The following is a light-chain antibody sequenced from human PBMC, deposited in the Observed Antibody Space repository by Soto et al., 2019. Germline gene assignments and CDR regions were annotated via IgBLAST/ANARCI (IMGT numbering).Light chain of an antibody. CDR2: AAS. CDR1: QSIGTY. Sequence: AIRMTQSPSSFSASTGDRVTITCRASQSIGTYLAWYQQIPGRAPKLLIFAASTLQRGVPSRFSCSGSGTDFTLTISCPQSEDFATYYCQQYYIYPPTFGGGTKVEIK. V-gene: IGKV1-8*01. CDR3: QQYYIYPPT. J-gene: IGKJ4*01.